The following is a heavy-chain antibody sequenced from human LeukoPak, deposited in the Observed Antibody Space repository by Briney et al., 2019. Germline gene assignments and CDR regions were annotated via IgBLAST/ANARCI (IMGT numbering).Heavy chain of an antibody. CDR2: ISCSSSTI. J-gene: IGHJ4*02. Sequence: PGGSLRLSCAASGFTFSSYSMNWVRQAPGKGLEWVSYISCSSSTIYYADSVKGRFTISRDNAKNSLYLQMNSLRAEDTAVYYCARESRYCSSTSCYTDFDYWGQGTLVTVSS. CDR1: GFTFSSYS. CDR3: ARESRYCSSTSCYTDFDY. V-gene: IGHV3-48*04. D-gene: IGHD2-2*02.